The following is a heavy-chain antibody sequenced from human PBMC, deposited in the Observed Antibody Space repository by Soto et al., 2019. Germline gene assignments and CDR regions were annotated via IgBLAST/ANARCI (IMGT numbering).Heavy chain of an antibody. Sequence: VKASCKASGFTFTSSAMQWVRQARGQRLEWIGWIVVGSGNTNYAQKFQERVTITRDVSTSTAYMELSSLRSEDTAVYYCAAVKVFRERQARYYFDYWGQGTLVTVSS. J-gene: IGHJ4*02. CDR1: GFTFTSSA. D-gene: IGHD2-21*01. CDR3: AAVKVFRERQARYYFDY. CDR2: IVVGSGNT. V-gene: IGHV1-58*02.